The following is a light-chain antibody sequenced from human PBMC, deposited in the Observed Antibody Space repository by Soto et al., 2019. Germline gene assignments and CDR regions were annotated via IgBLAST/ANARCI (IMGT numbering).Light chain of an antibody. V-gene: IGKV3-20*01. CDR3: QQYGGSPWT. J-gene: IGKJ1*01. CDR2: GPS. Sequence: EIVLPQSPGTLSLSPGARATLSCRASQSVSYNLAWYQHKPGQAPRLLIYGPSSRATGIPDRFSGSGSGTDFTLTISRLEPEDFAVYYCQQYGGSPWTFGQGTKVDIK. CDR1: QSVSYN.